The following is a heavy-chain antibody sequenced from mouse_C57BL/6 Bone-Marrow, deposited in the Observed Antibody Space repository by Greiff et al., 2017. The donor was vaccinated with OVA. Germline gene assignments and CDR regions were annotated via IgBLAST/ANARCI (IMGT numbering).Heavy chain of an antibody. CDR3: ARFYYDYAFDY. CDR2: IDPSDSYT. V-gene: IGHV1-59*01. J-gene: IGHJ2*01. D-gene: IGHD2-4*01. CDR1: GYTFTSYW. Sequence: QVQLQQPGAELVRPGTSVKLSCKASGYTFTSYWMHWVKQRPGQGLEWIGVIDPSDSYTNYNQKFKGKATLTVDTSSSTAYMQLSSLTSEDSAVYYCARFYYDYAFDYWGQGTTLTVSS.